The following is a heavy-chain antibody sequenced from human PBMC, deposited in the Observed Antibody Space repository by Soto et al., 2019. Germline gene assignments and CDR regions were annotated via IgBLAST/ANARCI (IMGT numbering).Heavy chain of an antibody. D-gene: IGHD3-10*01. CDR2: ISGSGGVT. CDR1: GFTFKNYD. Sequence: EVELLESGGGLVQPGGSLRLSCVASGFTFKNYDMRWIRQAPGKGLEWVSGISGSGGVTYYADSVKGRFTISRDNSKNTLYLQMNMLRAEDTAIYYCAKNRQFRSYYESAGHYDNWGQGTLVTVSS. CDR3: AKNRQFRSYYESAGHYDN. V-gene: IGHV3-23*01. J-gene: IGHJ4*02.